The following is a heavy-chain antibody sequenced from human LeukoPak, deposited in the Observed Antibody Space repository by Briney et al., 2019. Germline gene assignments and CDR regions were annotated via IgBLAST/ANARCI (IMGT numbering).Heavy chain of an antibody. CDR3: ARGGGSRYYGSGSYYDSWYYFDY. D-gene: IGHD3-10*01. CDR1: GGSFSGYY. J-gene: IGHJ4*02. V-gene: IGHV4-34*01. CDR2: INHSGST. Sequence: SETLSLTCAVYGGSFSGYYWSWIRQPPGKGLEWIGEINHSGSTNHNPSLKSRVTISVDTSKNQFSLKLSSVTAADTAVYYCARGGGSRYYGSGSYYDSWYYFDYWGQGTLVTVSS.